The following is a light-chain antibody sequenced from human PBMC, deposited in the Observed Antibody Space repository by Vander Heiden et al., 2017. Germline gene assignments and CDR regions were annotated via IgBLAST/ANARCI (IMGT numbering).Light chain of an antibody. CDR3: MQGRHTQRT. CDR2: MGS. V-gene: IGKV2-28*01. Sequence: DVVMTQSPLSQPVTPGEPAPISCQSSQSLLQSSGHNYLDWFMQKPGQSPQPRSYMGSHRASGVPDRFSGSGSGTDFTLKISRVEAEDGGIYDRMQGRHTQRTGGQGTKVEIK. CDR1: QSLLQSSGHNY. J-gene: IGKJ1*01.